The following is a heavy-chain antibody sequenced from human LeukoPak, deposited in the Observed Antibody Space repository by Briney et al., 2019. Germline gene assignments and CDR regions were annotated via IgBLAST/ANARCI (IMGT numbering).Heavy chain of an antibody. V-gene: IGHV3-9*01. D-gene: IGHD2-21*02. CDR3: AKGGVVVTAKPIDY. CDR2: ISWNSGSI. CDR1: GFTFDHYA. J-gene: IGHJ4*02. Sequence: GGSLRLSCATSGFTFDHYAMHWVRQAPGKGLEWVSGISWNSGSIGYADSVKGRFTISRDNVKNSLYLQMNSLRAEDTALYYCAKGGVVVTAKPIDYWGQGTLVTASS.